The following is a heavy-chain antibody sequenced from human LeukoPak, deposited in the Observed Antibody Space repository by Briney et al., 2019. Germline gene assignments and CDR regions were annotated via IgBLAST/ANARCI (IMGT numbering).Heavy chain of an antibody. J-gene: IGHJ5*02. D-gene: IGHD3-16*02. CDR3: ARGGSYVWGSYRLKSWFDP. Sequence: SETLSLTCTVSGYSISSGFYWGWIRQPPGKGLEWIGSIYHSGSTHYNPSLKSRVTISVDTSKNQFSLKLSSVTAADTAVYYCARGGSYVWGSYRLKSWFDPWGQGTLVTVSS. V-gene: IGHV4-38-2*02. CDR1: GYSISSGFY. CDR2: IYHSGST.